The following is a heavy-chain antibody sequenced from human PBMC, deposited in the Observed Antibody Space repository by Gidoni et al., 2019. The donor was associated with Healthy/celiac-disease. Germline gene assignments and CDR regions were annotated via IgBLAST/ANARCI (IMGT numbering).Heavy chain of an antibody. V-gene: IGHV4-39*01. CDR1: GGSISSSSYY. CDR2: IYYSGST. D-gene: IGHD1-26*01. J-gene: IGHJ3*02. Sequence: QLQLQESGPGLVQPSETLSLPFTVSGGSISSSSYYWGWIRPPPGKGLEWIGSIYYSGSTYYNPSLKSRVTISGDTSKNQVSLKLSSVTAADTAVYYCARLPSGSHTLGAFDIWGQGTMVTVSS. CDR3: ARLPSGSHTLGAFDI.